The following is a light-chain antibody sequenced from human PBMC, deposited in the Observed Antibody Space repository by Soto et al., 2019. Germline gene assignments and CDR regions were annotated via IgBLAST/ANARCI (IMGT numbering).Light chain of an antibody. CDR1: QDITNY. V-gene: IGKV1-33*01. CDR2: DAS. J-gene: IGKJ4*01. Sequence: DIQMTQSPSSLSASVGDRVTVTCQASQDITNYLSWYQQKPGKAPKLLISDASNLEIGVPSRFSGRGPGTDFSLTINNLQPEDFATYFCQQYDDLPLTFGGGTKVEVK. CDR3: QQYDDLPLT.